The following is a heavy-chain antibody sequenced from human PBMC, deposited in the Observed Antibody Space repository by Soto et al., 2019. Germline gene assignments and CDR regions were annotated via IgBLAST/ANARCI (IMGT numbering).Heavy chain of an antibody. V-gene: IGHV4-31*03. D-gene: IGHD6-13*01. CDR1: GGSISSGGYY. Sequence: LSLTCTVSGGSISSGGYYWSWIRQHPGKGLEWIGYIYYSGSTYYNPSLKSRVTISVDTSKNQFPLKLSSVTAADTAVYYCARETAAGPNWFDPWGQGTLVTVSS. CDR2: IYYSGST. J-gene: IGHJ5*02. CDR3: ARETAAGPNWFDP.